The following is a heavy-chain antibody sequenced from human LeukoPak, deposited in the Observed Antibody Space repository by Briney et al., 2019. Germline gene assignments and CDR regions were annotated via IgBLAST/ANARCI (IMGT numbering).Heavy chain of an antibody. J-gene: IGHJ5*02. D-gene: IGHD3-9*01. CDR3: ARELKDYDILTGWSLGP. CDR2: IWYDGSNK. V-gene: IGHV3-33*01. Sequence: QPGGSLRLSCAASGFTFSSYGMHWVRQAPGKGLEWVAVIWYDGSNKYYADSVKGRFTISRDNSKNTLCLQMNSLRAEDTAVYYCARELKDYDILTGWSLGPWGQGTLVTVSS. CDR1: GFTFSSYG.